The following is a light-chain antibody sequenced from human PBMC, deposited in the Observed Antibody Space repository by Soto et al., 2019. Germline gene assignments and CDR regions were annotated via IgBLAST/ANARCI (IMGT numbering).Light chain of an antibody. V-gene: IGLV2-18*02. CDR2: EVS. CDR3: SSYTSSSTPVV. Sequence: QSALTQPPSVSGSPGQSVTISCTGTSSDVGSYNRVSWYQQPPGTAPKLMIYEVSNRPSGVPDRFSGSKSGNTASLTISGLQAEDEADYYCSSYTSSSTPVVFGVGTKLTVL. CDR1: SSDVGSYNR. J-gene: IGLJ2*01.